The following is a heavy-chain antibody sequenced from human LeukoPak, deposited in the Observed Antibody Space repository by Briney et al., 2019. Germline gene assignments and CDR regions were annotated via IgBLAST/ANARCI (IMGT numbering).Heavy chain of an antibody. CDR3: ARAPFCSSVSCYRTNNWLDP. V-gene: IGHV1-2*04. CDR2: INPNSGGT. CDR1: GYTFTGYY. Sequence: ASVKVSCKASGYTFTGYYMHWVRQAPGQGLEWMGWINPNSGGTNYAQKFQGWVTMTRDTSISTAYMELSRLRSDDTAVYYCARAPFCSSVSCYRTNNWLDPWGQETLVTVSS. D-gene: IGHD2-2*01. J-gene: IGHJ5*02.